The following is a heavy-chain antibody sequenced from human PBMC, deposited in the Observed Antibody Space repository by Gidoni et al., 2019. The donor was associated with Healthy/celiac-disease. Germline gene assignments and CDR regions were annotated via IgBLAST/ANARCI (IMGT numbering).Heavy chain of an antibody. CDR2: ISYDGSNK. CDR3: ARDPTWIQLWFDY. V-gene: IGHV3-30-3*01. CDR1: GFTFSSYA. Sequence: QVQLVESGGGVVQPGRSLRLSCAASGFTFSSYAMHWVRQAPGKGLEGVAVISYDGSNKYYADSVKGRFTISRDNSKNTLYLQMNSLRAEDTAVYYCARDPTWIQLWFDYWGQGTLVTVSS. D-gene: IGHD5-18*01. J-gene: IGHJ5*01.